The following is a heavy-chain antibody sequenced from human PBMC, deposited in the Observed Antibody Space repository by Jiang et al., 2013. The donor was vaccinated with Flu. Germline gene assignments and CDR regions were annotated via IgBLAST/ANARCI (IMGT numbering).Heavy chain of an antibody. CDR1: GFIFSDYG. CDR2: IWYDGRTE. CDR3: VRDHLYSNGWTKAYDY. V-gene: IGHV3-33*01. D-gene: IGHD6-19*01. J-gene: IGHJ4*02. Sequence: VQLLESGGGVVQPGRSLRLSCSASGFIFSDYGMHWVRQAPGKGLEWVTVIWYDGRTEYYADSVKGRFTISRDNSKNTLYLQMNSLRVEDTAVYYCVRDHLYSNGWTKAYDYWGQGTLVTVSS.